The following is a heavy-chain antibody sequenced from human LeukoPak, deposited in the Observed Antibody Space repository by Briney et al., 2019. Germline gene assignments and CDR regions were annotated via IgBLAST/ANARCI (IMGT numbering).Heavy chain of an antibody. D-gene: IGHD4-17*01. V-gene: IGHV4-59*08. Sequence: PSETLSLTCAVYGGPFSGYYWSWIRHPPGKGLEWIGYIYYSGSSSYNPSLKSRVTISVDTSKNQFSLNLGSVTAADTAVYYCARHGDYGDYFDYWGQGTLVTVSS. CDR3: ARHGDYGDYFDY. CDR2: IYYSGSS. CDR1: GGPFSGYY. J-gene: IGHJ4*02.